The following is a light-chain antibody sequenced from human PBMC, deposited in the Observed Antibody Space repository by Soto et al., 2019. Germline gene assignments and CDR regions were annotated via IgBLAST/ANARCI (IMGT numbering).Light chain of an antibody. J-gene: IGLJ1*01. CDR1: SSNLGINF. CDR3: ATSDGILTVGV. V-gene: IGLV1-51*02. CDR2: ENN. Sequence: QSVLTQPPSVSAAPEQKVTISCSGGSSNLGINFVSWYQQFPGGVPKLLIYENNKRPSGIPDRFSGAKSGTSATLDITGLQAGDEADYYCATSDGILTVGVFGGGTKVTVL.